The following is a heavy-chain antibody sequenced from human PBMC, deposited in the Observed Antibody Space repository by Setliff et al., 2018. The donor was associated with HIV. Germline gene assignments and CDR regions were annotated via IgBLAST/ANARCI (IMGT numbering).Heavy chain of an antibody. CDR1: GFTFSDYY. CDR2: VRPYNADK. CDR3: ARDRAYCSSGSCYRPLVYYFDN. Sequence: GASVKVSCKASGFTFSDYYMHWVRQAPGQGLEWMGWVRPYNADKNYAQKFQGRVTMTSDTSISTAYLELSGLTSDDTAIYYCARDRAYCSSGSCYRPLVYYFDNWGQGTPVTVSS. J-gene: IGHJ4*02. D-gene: IGHD2-15*01. V-gene: IGHV1-2*02.